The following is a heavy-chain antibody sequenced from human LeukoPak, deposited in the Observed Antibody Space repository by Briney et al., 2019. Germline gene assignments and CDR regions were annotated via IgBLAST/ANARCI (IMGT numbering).Heavy chain of an antibody. V-gene: IGHV4-34*01. CDR2: INHSGSN. CDR3: GRAVRWWLRP. Sequence: SETLYLTCAVYGWSFSGYYWSWIRQPPGKGLEWIGEINHSGSNNYYASLKRGVTTSVDTAKNQFSLKLSAVTAADTAVYYCGRAVRWWLRPWGQGTLVTVSS. CDR1: GWSFSGYY. J-gene: IGHJ5*02. D-gene: IGHD5-12*01.